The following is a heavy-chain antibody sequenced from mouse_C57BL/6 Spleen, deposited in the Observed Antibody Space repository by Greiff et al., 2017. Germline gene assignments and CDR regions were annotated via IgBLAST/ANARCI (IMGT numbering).Heavy chain of an antibody. Sequence: EVQLQQSGAELVRPGASVKLSCTASGFNIKDDYMHWVKQRPEQGLEWIGWIDPENGDTEYASKFQGKATITADTASNTAYLQLSSLTSEDTAVYYYSKDCGGYFDYWGQGTTLTVSS. CDR2: IDPENGDT. CDR1: GFNIKDDY. V-gene: IGHV14-4*01. J-gene: IGHJ2*01. CDR3: SKDCGGYFDY.